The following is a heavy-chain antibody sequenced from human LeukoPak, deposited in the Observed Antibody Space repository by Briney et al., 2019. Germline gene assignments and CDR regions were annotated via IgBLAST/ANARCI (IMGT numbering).Heavy chain of an antibody. CDR2: ISSGGRPI. Sequence: PGGSLRLSCAASGLTFSTCNMNWVRQAPGKGLEWVSYISSGGRPIYYADSVKGRFTISRDNAKNSLYLQMSSLRVEDTAIYYCARDGPTVTPSIPFDFWGQGTLVTVSS. CDR3: ARDGPTVTPSIPFDF. CDR1: GLTFSTCN. J-gene: IGHJ4*02. V-gene: IGHV3-48*01. D-gene: IGHD4-17*01.